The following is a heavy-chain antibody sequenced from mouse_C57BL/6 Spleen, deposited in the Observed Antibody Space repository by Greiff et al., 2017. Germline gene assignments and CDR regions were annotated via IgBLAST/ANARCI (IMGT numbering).Heavy chain of an antibody. CDR1: GYSITSGYY. D-gene: IGHD1-1*01. CDR3: ARDYYGSSYEAY. Sequence: EVQLQESGPGLVKPSQSLSLTCSVTGYSITSGYYWNWIRQFPGNKLEWMGYISYDGSNNYNPSLKNGISITRDTSKNQFFLKLNSVTTEDTATYYCARDYYGSSYEAYWGQGTLVTVSA. J-gene: IGHJ3*01. CDR2: ISYDGSN. V-gene: IGHV3-6*01.